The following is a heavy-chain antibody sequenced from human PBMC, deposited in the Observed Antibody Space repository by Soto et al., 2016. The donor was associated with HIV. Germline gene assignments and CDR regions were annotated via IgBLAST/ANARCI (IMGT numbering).Heavy chain of an antibody. Sequence: EVQLVESGGGLVQPGGSLRLSCTASGFTFSDYDMHWVRQVTGKGLEWLSVIGFVGDTYYSDSAKGRFTISRENAKNSLYLQMNRLGAGDTAMYYCARVTGGTYIDYWGQGTLVTVSS. J-gene: IGHJ4*02. CDR3: ARVTGGTYIDY. CDR2: IGFVGDT. V-gene: IGHV3-13*04. D-gene: IGHD2-8*02. CDR1: GFTFSDYD.